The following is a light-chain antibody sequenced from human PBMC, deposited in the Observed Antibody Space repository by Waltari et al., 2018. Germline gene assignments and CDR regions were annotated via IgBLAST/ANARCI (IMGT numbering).Light chain of an antibody. J-gene: IGLJ2*01. V-gene: IGLV2-14*03. CDR2: DVI. CDR3: SSYISSDTLEL. Sequence: QSALTQPAPVSGSPGQSNTISCTGTSSAAGGYNYVSRYQQHPGKAPKLIIYDVITPPSVVSNRFSGSKSGNTASLTISGLQAEDEADYYCSSYISSDTLELFGGGTSLTV. CDR1: SSAAGGYNY.